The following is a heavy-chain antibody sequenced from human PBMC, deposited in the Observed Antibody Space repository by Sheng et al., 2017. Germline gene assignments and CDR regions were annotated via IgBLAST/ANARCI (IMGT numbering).Heavy chain of an antibody. CDR1: GYTFTGYY. V-gene: IGHV1-2*02. Sequence: QVQLVQSGAEVKKPGASVKVSCKASGYTFTGYYMHWVRQAPGQGLEWMGWINPNSGDTHYAQKFQGRVTMTGDTSVTTAYVEVSRLRSDDTAVYYCARGAVVAGHDYWGQ. CDR3: ARGAVVAGHDY. D-gene: IGHD6-19*01. J-gene: IGHJ4*01. CDR2: INPNSGDT.